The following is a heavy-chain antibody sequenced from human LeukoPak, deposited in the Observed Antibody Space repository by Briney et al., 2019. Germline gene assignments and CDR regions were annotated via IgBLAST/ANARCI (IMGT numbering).Heavy chain of an antibody. CDR3: ARGQYYYDSSGYYDAFDI. J-gene: IGHJ3*02. CDR1: GYTFTSYA. CDR2: INAGNGNT. V-gene: IGHV1-3*03. D-gene: IGHD3-22*01. Sequence: ASVKVSCKASGYTFTSYAMHWVRQAPGQRLEWMGWINAGNGNTKYSQEFQGRVTITRDTSASTAYMELSSLRSEDMAVYYCARGQYYYDSSGYYDAFDIWGQGTMVTVSS.